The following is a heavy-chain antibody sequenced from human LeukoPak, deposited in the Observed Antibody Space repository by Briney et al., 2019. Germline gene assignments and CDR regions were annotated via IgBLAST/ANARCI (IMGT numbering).Heavy chain of an antibody. D-gene: IGHD5-18*01. Sequence: GGSLRLSCAASGFTVSSNYMSWVRQAPGKGLEWVSVIYIGGSTYYADSVKGRFTISRDNSKNTLYLQMNSLRAEDTAVYYCAGAAEDTAMVYGSFTYYMDVWGKGTTVTVSS. J-gene: IGHJ6*03. CDR1: GFTVSSNY. CDR2: IYIGGST. CDR3: AGAAEDTAMVYGSFTYYMDV. V-gene: IGHV3-53*01.